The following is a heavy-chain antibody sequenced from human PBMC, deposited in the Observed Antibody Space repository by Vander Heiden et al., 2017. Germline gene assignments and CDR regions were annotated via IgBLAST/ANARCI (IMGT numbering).Heavy chain of an antibody. CDR1: GFTFGSYA. V-gene: IGHV3-23*01. CDR2: ISGSGGST. D-gene: IGHD2-2*01. J-gene: IGHJ5*02. CDR3: TDCSSTSCLNWFDP. Sequence: EVQLLESGGGLVQPGGSLRLPCAASGFTFGSYAMSWVRQAPGKGLEWVSAISGSGGSTYYADSVKGRFTISRDNSKNTLYLQMNSLRAEDTVVYYCTDCSSTSCLNWFDPWGQGTLVTVSS.